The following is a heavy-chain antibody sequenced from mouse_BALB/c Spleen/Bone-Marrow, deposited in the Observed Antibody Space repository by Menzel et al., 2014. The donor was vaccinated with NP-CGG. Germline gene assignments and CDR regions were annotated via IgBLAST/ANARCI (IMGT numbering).Heavy chain of an antibody. CDR3: ASSGSSSGYFDY. D-gene: IGHD1-1*01. Sequence: EVMLVESGGGLVQPGGSRKLSCAASGFTFSSFGMHWVRQAPEKGLEWVAYISSGSSTVYYADEVTGRFTISRDNPKNTLFLQMTSLSSEDTSMYYCASSGSSSGYFDYWGQGTTLTVSS. CDR1: GFTFSSFG. J-gene: IGHJ2*01. CDR2: ISSGSSTV. V-gene: IGHV5-17*02.